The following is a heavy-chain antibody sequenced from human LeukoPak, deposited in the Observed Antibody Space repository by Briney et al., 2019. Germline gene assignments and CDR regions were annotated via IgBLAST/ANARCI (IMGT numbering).Heavy chain of an antibody. CDR3: ARDRGGEKWGVDFSSPFDP. J-gene: IGHJ5*02. CDR2: IGGSGAYT. D-gene: IGHD2-21*02. Sequence: GGSLRLSCAASGFSFSNSAMNWVRQTPGRGLEWVAPIGGSGAYTNYADSVQGRLTISRDNSKNTPYLQMNNLRVEDTALYYCARDRGGEKWGVDFSSPFDPWGQG. V-gene: IGHV3-23*01. CDR1: GFSFSNSA.